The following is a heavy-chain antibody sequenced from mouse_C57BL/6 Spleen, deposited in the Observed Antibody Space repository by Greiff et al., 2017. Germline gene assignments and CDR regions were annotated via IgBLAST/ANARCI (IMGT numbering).Heavy chain of an antibody. CDR3: TTSYYGSIFDY. CDR1: GFNIKDDY. V-gene: IGHV14-4*01. CDR2: IDPENGDT. D-gene: IGHD1-1*01. Sequence: EVQLQQSGAELVRPGASVTLSCTASGFNIKDDYMHWVKQRPEQGLEWIGWIDPENGDTEYASKFQGKATITADPSSNTAYLQLSSLTSEDTAVYYCTTSYYGSIFDYWGQGTTLTVSS. J-gene: IGHJ2*01.